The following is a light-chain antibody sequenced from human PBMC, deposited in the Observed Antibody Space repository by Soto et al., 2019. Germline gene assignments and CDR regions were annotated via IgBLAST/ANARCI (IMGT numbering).Light chain of an antibody. V-gene: IGLV2-8*01. CDR3: SPFAGHNNLV. CDR2: EVS. Sequence: QSALTQPPSASGSPGQSVTISCTGTSSDVGVYNYVSWYQQHPGKAPKLMIYEVSKRPSGVPDRFSGSKSGNTASLTVSGLQAEAEADYYCSPFAGHNNLVFGGGTQVTVL. J-gene: IGLJ2*01. CDR1: SSDVGVYNY.